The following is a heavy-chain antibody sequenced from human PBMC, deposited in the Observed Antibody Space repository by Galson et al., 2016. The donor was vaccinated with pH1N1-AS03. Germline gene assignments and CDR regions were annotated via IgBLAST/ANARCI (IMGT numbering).Heavy chain of an antibody. J-gene: IGHJ3*01. Sequence: SVKVSCKASGYTFTGNYLHWVRQAPGQGLEWVGWINPNSGDTSYAQKFQGRVTMTRDTSISAAFLELSRLRSDDTAVVYCARGLFGIARGESSAFDLWGQGTMVTVSS. CDR3: ARGLFGIARGESSAFDL. CDR1: GYTFTGNY. V-gene: IGHV1-2*02. D-gene: IGHD6-13*01. CDR2: INPNSGDT.